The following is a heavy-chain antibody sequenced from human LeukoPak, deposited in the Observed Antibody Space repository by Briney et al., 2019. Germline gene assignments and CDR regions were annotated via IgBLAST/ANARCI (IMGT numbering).Heavy chain of an antibody. CDR1: GFTFSDYY. J-gene: IGHJ3*02. CDR2: ISASGSTI. CDR3: ARVLCCGWPFDAFDI. V-gene: IGHV3-11*01. D-gene: IGHD2/OR15-2a*01. Sequence: GGSLRLSCAASGFTFSDYYISWIRQAPGKGLEWVSYISASGSTIYYADAVKGRFTISRDNAKNSLYLEINNLRAEDTAVYYCARVLCCGWPFDAFDIWGQRTMVTVSS.